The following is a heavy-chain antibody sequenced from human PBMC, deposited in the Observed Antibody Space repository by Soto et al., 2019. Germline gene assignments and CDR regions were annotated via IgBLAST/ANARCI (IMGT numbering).Heavy chain of an antibody. CDR1: GFTFSSYG. V-gene: IGHV3-30*18. CDR2: ITYDGSNK. D-gene: IGHD2-15*01. Sequence: VQLVESGGGVVQPGKSLRLSCAASGFTFSSYGMHWVRQAPGKGLEWLALITYDGSNKYYADSVKGRFTISRDTSKHTLDLQMNSLRAEDTAVYYCAKDVVEAHRWVEGHHDYWGQGTLVTVSS. CDR3: AKDVVEAHRWVEGHHDY. J-gene: IGHJ4*02.